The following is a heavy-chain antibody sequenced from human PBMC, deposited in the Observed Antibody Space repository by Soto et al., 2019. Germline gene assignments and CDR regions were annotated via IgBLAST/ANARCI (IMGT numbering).Heavy chain of an antibody. D-gene: IGHD5-12*01. Sequence: QLQLQESGSGLVKPSQTLSLTCDVSGDSISIGGYSWNWLRQPPGKGLQWIGYIYHGGSTYYNPSLKSRAIISVDRSKNHFSLNLTSVTAADTAVYYCDSESRLGYRFFDNWGQGILVTVSS. CDR1: GDSISIGGYS. CDR3: DSESRLGYRFFDN. V-gene: IGHV4-30-2*01. CDR2: IYHGGST. J-gene: IGHJ4*02.